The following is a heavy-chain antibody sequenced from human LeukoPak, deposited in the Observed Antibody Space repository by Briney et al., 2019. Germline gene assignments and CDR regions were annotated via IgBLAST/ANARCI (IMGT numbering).Heavy chain of an antibody. J-gene: IGHJ4*02. V-gene: IGHV3-23*01. CDR3: AKDGRKEKGIAVADYFDY. D-gene: IGHD6-19*01. Sequence: GGSLRLSCAASGFTFSSYAMSWVRQAPGKGLEWVSAISGSGGSTYYADSVKGRFTISRDNSKNTLYLQMNSLRAEDTAVYYCAKDGRKEKGIAVADYFDYWGQGTLVTVSS. CDR2: ISGSGGST. CDR1: GFTFSSYA.